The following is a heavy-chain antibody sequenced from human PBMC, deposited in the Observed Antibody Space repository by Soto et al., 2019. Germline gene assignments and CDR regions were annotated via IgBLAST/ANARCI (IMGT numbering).Heavy chain of an antibody. CDR3: ARVGTVAGTPPFFDY. V-gene: IGHV4-4*02. CDR2: IYHSGST. J-gene: IGHJ4*02. D-gene: IGHD6-19*01. Sequence: QVQLQESGPGLVKPSGTLSLTCAVSSGSISSSNWWSWVRQPPGKGLEWIGEIYHSGSTNYNPSLKSRVTIAVDKSKNQFSLKLSSVTAADTAVYYCARVGTVAGTPPFFDYWGQGTLVTVSS. CDR1: SGSISSSNW.